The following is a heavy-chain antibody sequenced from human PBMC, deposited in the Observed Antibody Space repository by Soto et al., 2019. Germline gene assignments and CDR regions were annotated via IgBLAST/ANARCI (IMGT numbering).Heavy chain of an antibody. CDR1: GGSISSYY. Sequence: NPSETLSLTCTVSGGSISSYYWSWIRQPPGKGLEWIGYIYYSGSTNYNPSLKSRVTISVDTSKNQFSLKLSSVTAADTAVYYCARARGGYGDYYGDDYWGQGTLVTVSS. J-gene: IGHJ4*02. CDR3: ARARGGYGDYYGDDY. D-gene: IGHD4-17*01. CDR2: IYYSGST. V-gene: IGHV4-59*01.